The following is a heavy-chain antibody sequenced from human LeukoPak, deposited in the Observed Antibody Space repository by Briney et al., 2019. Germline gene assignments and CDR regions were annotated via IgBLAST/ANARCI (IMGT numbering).Heavy chain of an antibody. CDR2: INHSGIT. CDR1: GGSSSGYY. CDR3: ASLLGGRPSTIAARPLYYYYYMGV. V-gene: IGHV4-34*01. J-gene: IGHJ6*03. D-gene: IGHD6-6*01. Sequence: PSETLSLTCAVYGGSSSGYYWSWIRQPPGKGLEWIGEINHSGITNYNPSPKSRVTISVDTSKNQFSLKPSSVTAADTAVYYCASLLGGRPSTIAARPLYYYYYMGVWGKGTTVTVSS.